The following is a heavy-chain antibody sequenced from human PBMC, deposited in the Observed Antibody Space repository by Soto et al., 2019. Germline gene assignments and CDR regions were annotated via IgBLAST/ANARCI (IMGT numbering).Heavy chain of an antibody. Sequence: ASVKVSCKASGYTFASYDINWVRQATGQGLEWMGWMNPNSGNTGYAQKFQGRVTMTRNTSISIAYMELSSLRSEDTAVFYCARTAGYGTSWRGAFDIWGQGTMVTVSS. D-gene: IGHD6-13*01. CDR3: ARTAGYGTSWRGAFDI. V-gene: IGHV1-8*01. J-gene: IGHJ3*02. CDR2: MNPNSGNT. CDR1: GYTFASYD.